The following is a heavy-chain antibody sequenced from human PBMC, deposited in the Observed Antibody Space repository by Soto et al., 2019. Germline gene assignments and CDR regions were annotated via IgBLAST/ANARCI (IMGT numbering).Heavy chain of an antibody. CDR2: IIPILGIA. CDR3: ARDLDYGDYGGSDY. V-gene: IGHV1-69*08. J-gene: IGHJ4*02. D-gene: IGHD4-17*01. CDR1: GGTFSSYT. Sequence: QVQLVQSGAEVKKPGSSVKVSCKASGGTFSSYTISWVRQAPGQGLEWMGRIIPILGIANYAQKFQGRVTITEDKSTSTAYMELSSLRSEDTAVYYCARDLDYGDYGGSDYWGQGTLVTVSS.